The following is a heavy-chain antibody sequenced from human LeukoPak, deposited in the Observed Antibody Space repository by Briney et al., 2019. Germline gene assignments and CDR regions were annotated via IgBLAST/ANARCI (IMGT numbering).Heavy chain of an antibody. J-gene: IGHJ3*02. CDR1: GGSISSGSSDYY. CDR3: ANLVVTNLDAFDI. CDR2: ISDSGRT. V-gene: IGHV4-39*01. Sequence: SETLSLTCTVSGGSISSGSSDYYWGWIRQPPGKGLDWIGSISDSGRTYYNPSLKSRVTVSVDTSKNQFSLNLSSVTAADTAVYYCANLVVTNLDAFDIWGQGTMVTVSS. D-gene: IGHD3-22*01.